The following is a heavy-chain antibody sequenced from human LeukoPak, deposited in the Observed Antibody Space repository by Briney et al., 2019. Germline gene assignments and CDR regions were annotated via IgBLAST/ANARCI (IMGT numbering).Heavy chain of an antibody. J-gene: IGHJ6*03. V-gene: IGHV1-69*13. D-gene: IGHD6-6*01. Sequence: SVKVSCKASGGTFSSYAIGWVRQAPGQGLEWMGGIIPIFGTANYAQKFQGRVTITADESTSTAYMELSSLRSEDTAVYYCARDAVAARLRSYYYYMDVWGKGTTVTVSS. CDR2: IIPIFGTA. CDR1: GGTFSSYA. CDR3: ARDAVAARLRSYYYYMDV.